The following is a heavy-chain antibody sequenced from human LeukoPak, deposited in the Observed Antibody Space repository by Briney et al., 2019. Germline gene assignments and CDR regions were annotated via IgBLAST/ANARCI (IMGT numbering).Heavy chain of an antibody. D-gene: IGHD3-10*01. CDR3: ARGQPPMVRGVRFDY. V-gene: IGHV1-3*01. CDR2: INAGNGNT. J-gene: IGHJ4*02. CDR1: GYTFTSYA. Sequence: GASVKVSCKASGYTFTSYAMHWVRQAPGQRLEWMGWINAGNGNTKYSQKFQGRVTITRDTSASTAYMELSSLRSEDTAVYYCARGQPPMVRGVRFDYWGQGTLVTVSS.